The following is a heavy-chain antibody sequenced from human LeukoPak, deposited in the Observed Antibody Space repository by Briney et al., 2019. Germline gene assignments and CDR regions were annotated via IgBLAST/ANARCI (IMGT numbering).Heavy chain of an antibody. CDR2: IIPIFGTA. CDR1: GGTFSSYA. V-gene: IGHV1-69*06. CDR3: ARVSIVGAIPNWFDP. Sequence: GASVKVSCKASGGTFSSYAISWVRQAPGQGLEWMGGIIPIFGTANYAQKFQGRVTITADKSTSTAYMELSSLRSEDTAVYYCARVSIVGAIPNWFDPWGQGTLVTVSS. D-gene: IGHD1-26*01. J-gene: IGHJ5*02.